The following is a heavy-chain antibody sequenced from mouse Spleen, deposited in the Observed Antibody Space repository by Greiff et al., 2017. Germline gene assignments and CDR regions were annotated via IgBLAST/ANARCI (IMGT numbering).Heavy chain of an antibody. Sequence: EVQLQQSGPELVKPGASVKISCKASGYTFTDYYMNWVKQSHGKSLEWIGDINPNNGGTSYNQKFKGKATLTVDKSSSTAYMELRSLTSEDSAVYYCARTGYYENFDYWGQGTTLTVSS. CDR3: ARTGYYENFDY. CDR1: GYTFTDYY. CDR2: INPNNGGT. D-gene: IGHD2-3*01. V-gene: IGHV1-26*01. J-gene: IGHJ2*01.